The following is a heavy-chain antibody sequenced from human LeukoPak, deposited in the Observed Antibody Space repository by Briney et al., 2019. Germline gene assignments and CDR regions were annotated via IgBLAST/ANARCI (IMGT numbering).Heavy chain of an antibody. CDR2: ISGSGGST. V-gene: IGHV3-23*01. Sequence: LGGSLRLSCAASGFTFSSYGMSWVRQAPGKGLEWVSAISGSGGSTYYADSVKGRFTISRDNSKNTLYLQMNSLRAEDTAVYYCAKDRSVYYYDSSADWGQGTLVTVSS. CDR3: AKDRSVYYYDSSAD. J-gene: IGHJ4*02. D-gene: IGHD3-22*01. CDR1: GFTFSSYG.